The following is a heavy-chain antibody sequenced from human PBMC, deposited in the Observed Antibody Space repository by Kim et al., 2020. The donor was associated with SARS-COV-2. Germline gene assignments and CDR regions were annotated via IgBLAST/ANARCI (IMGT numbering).Heavy chain of an antibody. CDR2: TTRDGDGS. V-gene: IGHV3-64D*06. CDR1: GFTFSDYA. D-gene: IGHD3-16*01. Sequence: GGSLRLSCSASGFTFSDYAIHWVRRTPGMGLQYVSATTRDGDGSFYADSVKDRFTIFRDNSKNTLFLQMSGLRIEDTAIYYCVRYGRSYGAVHWDQGTLVSVS. CDR3: VRYGRSYGAVH. J-gene: IGHJ4*02.